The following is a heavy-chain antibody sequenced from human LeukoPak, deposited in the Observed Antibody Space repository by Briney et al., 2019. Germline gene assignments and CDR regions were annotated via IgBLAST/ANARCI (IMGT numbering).Heavy chain of an antibody. D-gene: IGHD2-8*02. J-gene: IGHJ4*02. Sequence: TGGSLRLSCATAGFTFSDYPMNWIRQAPGKGLEGVSHINSRDSAVYYADSVKGRFTISRDNAKNSVYLQMNSLRAEDTAVYYCANSPNTWWSGAYYFDNWGQGTLVTVSS. CDR1: GFTFSDYP. CDR3: ANSPNTWWSGAYYFDN. V-gene: IGHV3-11*04. CDR2: INSRDSAV.